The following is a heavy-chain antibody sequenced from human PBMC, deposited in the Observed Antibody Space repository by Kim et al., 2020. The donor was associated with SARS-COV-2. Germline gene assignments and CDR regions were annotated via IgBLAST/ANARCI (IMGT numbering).Heavy chain of an antibody. CDR3: ARDGSTVTTNFYYGMDV. D-gene: IGHD4-17*01. CDR1: GGSISSGGYY. J-gene: IGHJ6*02. CDR2: IFYSGST. Sequence: SETLSLTCTVSGGSISSGGYYWSWIRHLPGKGLEWIGYIFYSGSTYYNPTLQSRVTISVDASNNQFSLRLSSVTAAATAVYYCARDGSTVTTNFYYGMDVWCQGTAVTVSS. V-gene: IGHV4-31*03.